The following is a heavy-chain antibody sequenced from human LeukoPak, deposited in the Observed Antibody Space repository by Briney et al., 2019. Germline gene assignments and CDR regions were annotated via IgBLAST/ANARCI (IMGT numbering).Heavy chain of an antibody. V-gene: IGHV3-23*01. Sequence: QPGESLRLSCAASGFTFSSYVMSWGRQAPGKGLEWVSTINKNGGETYYADSVKGRFTISRDNSRNTLYLQMNSLRAEDTAVYSCATGGNFYYSHWGQGTLVTVSS. D-gene: IGHD4-11*01. CDR3: ATGGNFYYSH. CDR2: INKNGGET. CDR1: GFTFSSYV. J-gene: IGHJ1*01.